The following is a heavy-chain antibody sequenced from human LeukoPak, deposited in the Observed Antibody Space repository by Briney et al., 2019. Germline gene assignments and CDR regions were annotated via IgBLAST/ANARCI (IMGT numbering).Heavy chain of an antibody. V-gene: IGHV1-69*13. Sequence: GASVKVSCKASGGTFSSYAISWVRQAPGQGLEWMGGIIPIFGTANYAQKFQGRVTITADESTSAAYMELSSLRSEDTAVYYCARGGDSCGGDCPFDYWGQGTLVTVSS. CDR1: GGTFSSYA. CDR3: ARGGDSCGGDCPFDY. D-gene: IGHD2-21*02. CDR2: IIPIFGTA. J-gene: IGHJ4*02.